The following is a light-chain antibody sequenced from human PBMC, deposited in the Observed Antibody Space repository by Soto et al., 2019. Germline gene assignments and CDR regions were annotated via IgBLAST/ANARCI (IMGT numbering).Light chain of an antibody. CDR3: QQYGTSEII. J-gene: IGKJ5*01. CDR1: QSLTNSF. Sequence: EIVLTQSPGTLSLSPGERATLSCRASQSLTNSFIAWYQQKPGQAPRLLIYDTSSRATGIPDRFSGSGSGTDVTLTISRLEPEDFAVFFCQQYGTSEIIFGQGTRLEIK. V-gene: IGKV3-20*01. CDR2: DTS.